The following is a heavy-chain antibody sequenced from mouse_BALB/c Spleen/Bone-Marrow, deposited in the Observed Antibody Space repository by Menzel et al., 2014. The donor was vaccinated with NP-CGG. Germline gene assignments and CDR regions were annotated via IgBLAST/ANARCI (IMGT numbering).Heavy chain of an antibody. V-gene: IGHV1S56*01. CDR2: IYPGDFNT. J-gene: IGHJ4*01. D-gene: IGHD2-4*01. CDR3: ARKSQRAYDSMNY. CDR1: SYTFTSFY. Sequence: QVQLQQSGPELVKPGASVRISCKASSYTFTSFYIYWVRQRPGQGLEWIGWIYPGDFNTKYNEKFKGKATLTADKSSSTASMQLSSLTSEDPAVYFCARKSQRAYDSMNYWGQGTSVTVSS.